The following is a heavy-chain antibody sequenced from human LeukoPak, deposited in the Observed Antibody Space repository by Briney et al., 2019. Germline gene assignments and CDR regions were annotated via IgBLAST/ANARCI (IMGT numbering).Heavy chain of an antibody. D-gene: IGHD5-18*01. Sequence: SQTLSLTCTVSGGSVSSGGYYWSWIRQPPGKGLEWIGYIYHSGSTYYNPSLKSRVTILVDRSKNQFSLKLSSVTAADTAVYYCARGVDTAMVNYFDYWGQGTLVTVSS. J-gene: IGHJ4*02. CDR1: GGSVSSGGYY. V-gene: IGHV4-30-2*01. CDR2: IYHSGST. CDR3: ARGVDTAMVNYFDY.